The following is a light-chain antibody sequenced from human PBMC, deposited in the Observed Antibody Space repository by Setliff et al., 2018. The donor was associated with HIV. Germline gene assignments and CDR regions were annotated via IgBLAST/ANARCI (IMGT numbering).Light chain of an antibody. CDR1: ASDVGKYDL. Sequence: SALTQPASVSGSPGQSITISCNGTASDVGKYDLVSWYQQRPGRAPNLIIYEVPKRPSGVSDRFSASKSGNTASLTISGVQPEDETDYFCCSYAGGGTYVFGSGTKSPS. CDR3: CSYAGGGTYV. J-gene: IGLJ1*01. V-gene: IGLV2-23*02. CDR2: EVP.